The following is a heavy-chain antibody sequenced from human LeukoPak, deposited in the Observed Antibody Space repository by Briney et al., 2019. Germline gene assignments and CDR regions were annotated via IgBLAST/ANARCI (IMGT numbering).Heavy chain of an antibody. Sequence: TGGSLRLSCAASGFTFSSYAMSWVRQAPGKGLEWVSGISGSGGSTYYADSVKGRFTISRDNSKNTLYLQMNSLRAEDTAVYYCAKETGYRGYDYGDYWGQGALVTASS. J-gene: IGHJ4*02. V-gene: IGHV3-23*01. CDR3: AKETGYRGYDYGDY. CDR1: GFTFSSYA. CDR2: ISGSGGST. D-gene: IGHD5-12*01.